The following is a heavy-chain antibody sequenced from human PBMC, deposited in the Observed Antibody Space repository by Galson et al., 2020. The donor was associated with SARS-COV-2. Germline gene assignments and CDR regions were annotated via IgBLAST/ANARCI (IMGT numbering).Heavy chain of an antibody. J-gene: IGHJ4*02. Sequence: TLSLTCTVSGGSISSASYYWSWIRQPAGKGLEWIGRIYTTGSTNYNPSLKSRVTISGDTSKNQFSLKLSSVTAADAAVYYCARESRWDLYFDYWGQGALVTVSS. CDR2: IYTTGST. CDR3: ARESRWDLYFDY. D-gene: IGHD1-26*01. V-gene: IGHV4-61*02. CDR1: GGSISSASYY.